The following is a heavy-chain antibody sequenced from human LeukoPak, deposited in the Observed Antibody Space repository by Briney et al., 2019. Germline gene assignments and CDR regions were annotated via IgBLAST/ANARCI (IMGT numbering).Heavy chain of an antibody. CDR2: IGTAGDT. J-gene: IGHJ2*01. D-gene: IGHD2-21*02. CDR3: ARVKNIVVVTANDRYFDL. V-gene: IGHV3-13*01. Sequence: PGGSLRLSCAASGFTFSSYDMHWVRQATGKGLEWVSAIGTAGDTYYPGSVKGRFTISRENAKNSLYLQMNSLRAGDTAVYYCARVKNIVVVTANDRYFDLWGRGTLVTVSS. CDR1: GFTFSSYD.